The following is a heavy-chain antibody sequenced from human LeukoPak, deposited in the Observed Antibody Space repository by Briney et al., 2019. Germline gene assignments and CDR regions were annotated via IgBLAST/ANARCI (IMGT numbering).Heavy chain of an antibody. J-gene: IGHJ4*02. CDR2: ISYDGSNK. D-gene: IGHD3-22*01. V-gene: IGHV3-30*03. CDR1: GFTFSSYG. CDR3: ARRDSSGYPGY. Sequence: GGSLRLSCAASGFTFSSYGMHWVRQAPGKGLEWVALISYDGSNKYYADSVKGRFTISRDNSKNTLYLQMNSLRAEDTAVYYCARRDSSGYPGYWGQGTLVTVSS.